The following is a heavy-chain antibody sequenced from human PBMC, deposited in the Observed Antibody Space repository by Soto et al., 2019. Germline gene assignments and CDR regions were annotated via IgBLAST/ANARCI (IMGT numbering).Heavy chain of an antibody. D-gene: IGHD2-2*02. Sequence: PGGSLRLSCAASGFTFSSYSMNWVRQAPGKGMEWVSSISSSSSYIYYADSVKGRFTISRDNAKNSLYLQMNSRRAEDTAVYYCARPPEVVCSSTSCYKGVDWYFDLWGRGTLVTVAS. CDR2: ISSSSSYI. V-gene: IGHV3-21*01. CDR3: ARPPEVVCSSTSCYKGVDWYFDL. J-gene: IGHJ2*01. CDR1: GFTFSSYS.